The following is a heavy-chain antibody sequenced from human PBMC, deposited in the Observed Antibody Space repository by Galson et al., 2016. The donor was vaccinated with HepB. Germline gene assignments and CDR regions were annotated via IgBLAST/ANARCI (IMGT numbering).Heavy chain of an antibody. CDR1: GFTVSNNY. V-gene: IGHV3-53*01. CDR3: ARDSWTPPPRRGPSSGY. CDR2: IYSTGTT. J-gene: IGHJ4*02. D-gene: IGHD3/OR15-3a*01. Sequence: SLRLSCAASGFTVSNNYMIWFRQAPGKVLEWVSLIYSTGTTSYADSVKGRFTISRDSSKNTLYLQMNSLRAEDTAIYYCARDSWTPPPRRGPSSGYWGQGTLVTVSS.